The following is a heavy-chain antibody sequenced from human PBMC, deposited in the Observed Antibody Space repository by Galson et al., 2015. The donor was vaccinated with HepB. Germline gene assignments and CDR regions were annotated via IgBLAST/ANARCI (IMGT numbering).Heavy chain of an antibody. CDR1: GDSVSSNSAA. CDR3: ARELLVATPWAFDI. V-gene: IGHV6-1*01. D-gene: IGHD5-12*01. Sequence: CAISGDSVSSNSAAWNWIRQSPSRGLEWLGRTYYRSKWYNDYAVSVKSRITIDPDTSKNQFSLQLNSVTPEDTAVYYCARELLVATPWAFDIWGQGTMVTVSS. J-gene: IGHJ3*02. CDR2: TYYRSKWYN.